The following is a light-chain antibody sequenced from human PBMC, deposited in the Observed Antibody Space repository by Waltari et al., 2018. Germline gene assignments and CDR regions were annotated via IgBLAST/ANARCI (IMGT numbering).Light chain of an antibody. J-gene: IGKJ1*01. CDR3: QHYVMTWA. CDR1: QSVGSNY. V-gene: IGKV3-20*01. CDR2: GAS. Sequence: EIVLTQSPGTLSLSPGESATLSCRASQSVGSNYLAWYQQRPGQAPRLLIYGASSRATGIPDRFSGSGSGTDFTLSISRLEPEDFAVYYCQHYVMTWAFGQGTKVEIK.